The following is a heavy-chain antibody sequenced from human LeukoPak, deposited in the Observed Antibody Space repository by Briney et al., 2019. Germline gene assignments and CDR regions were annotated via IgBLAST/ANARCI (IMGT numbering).Heavy chain of an antibody. CDR1: GYTFTSYY. CDR2: INPSGGST. D-gene: IGHD3-22*01. V-gene: IGHV1-46*01. CDR3: AKGITMIVVVITLYFDL. Sequence: ASVKVSCKASGYTFTSYYMHWVRQAPGQGLEWMGMINPSGGSTSYAQKFQGRVTMTRDTSTSTVYMELSSLRAEDTAVYYCAKGITMIVVVITLYFDLWGRGTLVTVSS. J-gene: IGHJ2*01.